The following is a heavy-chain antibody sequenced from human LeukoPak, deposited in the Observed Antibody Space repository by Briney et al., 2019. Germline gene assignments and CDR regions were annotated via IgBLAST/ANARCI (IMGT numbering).Heavy chain of an antibody. J-gene: IGHJ6*04. CDR3: ARDRYGMDV. V-gene: IGHV3-30*04. CDR1: GFTFSSYA. CDR2: ISYDGSNK. Sequence: PGRSLRLSCAASGFTFSSYAMHWVRQAPATVLPWVAVISYDGSNKYYADSVKGRFTISRDNSKNTLYLQMNSLRAEDTAVYYCARDRYGMDVWGKGTTVTVSS.